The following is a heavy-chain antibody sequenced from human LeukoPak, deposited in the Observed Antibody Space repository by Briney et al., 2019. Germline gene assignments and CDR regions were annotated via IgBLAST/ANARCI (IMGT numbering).Heavy chain of an antibody. CDR3: ARQTIDHILDF. Sequence: SETLSLTCTVFGGSMSSSTYYWGWIRQPPGKGLEWIGNSYYSGSTYYTPSLKSRVTISVDTSKKQFSLKLRSVTAADTAVYFCARQTIDHILDFWGQGTLVTVSS. CDR1: GGSMSSSTYY. V-gene: IGHV4-39*01. CDR2: SYYSGST. D-gene: IGHD5-24*01. J-gene: IGHJ4*02.